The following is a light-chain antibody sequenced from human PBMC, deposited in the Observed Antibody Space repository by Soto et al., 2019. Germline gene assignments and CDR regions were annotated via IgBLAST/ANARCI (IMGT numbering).Light chain of an antibody. CDR3: QHSYSTPT. CDR2: AAS. Sequence: DIQMTQSPSSLSASVGDRVTITCRASQSISNYFSWYQQKPGKVPNLLIYAASSLHSGVPSRFSGSGSGTDFPLTISSLQHEYFATYYYQHSYSTPTFGQGTKVEIK. J-gene: IGKJ1*01. V-gene: IGKV1-39*01. CDR1: QSISNY.